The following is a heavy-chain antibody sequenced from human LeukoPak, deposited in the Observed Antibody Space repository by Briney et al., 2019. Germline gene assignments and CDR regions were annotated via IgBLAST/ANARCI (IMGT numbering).Heavy chain of an antibody. J-gene: IGHJ5*02. V-gene: IGHV3-23*01. CDR3: AKDRRYFVCWFDP. CDR1: GFTFSSYA. Sequence: PGGSLRFSCAASGFTFSSYAMSWVRQAPGKGLEWVSAISGSGGSTYYADSVKGRFTVSRDNSKNTLYLQMNSLRAEDTAVYYCAKDRRYFVCWFDPWGQGTLVTVSS. D-gene: IGHD3-9*01. CDR2: ISGSGGST.